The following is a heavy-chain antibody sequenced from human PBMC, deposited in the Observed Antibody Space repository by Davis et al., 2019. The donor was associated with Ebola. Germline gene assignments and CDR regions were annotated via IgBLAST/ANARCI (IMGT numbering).Heavy chain of an antibody. CDR1: GFTFDDYA. CDR3: ARGGSYYNWFDP. CDR2: ISWNSGSI. D-gene: IGHD1-26*01. Sequence: GGSLRLSCAASGFTFDDYAMHWVRHAPGKGLEWVSGISWNSGSIGYADSVKGRFTISRDNAKNSLYLQMNSLRAEDTAVYYCARGGSYYNWFDPWGQGTLVTVSS. J-gene: IGHJ5*02. V-gene: IGHV3-9*01.